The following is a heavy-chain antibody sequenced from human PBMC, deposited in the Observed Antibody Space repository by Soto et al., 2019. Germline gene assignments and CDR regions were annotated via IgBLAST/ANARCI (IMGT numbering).Heavy chain of an antibody. D-gene: IGHD6-6*01. Sequence: GGSLRLSCAASGFTFSSYAMSWVRQAPGKGLEWVSAISGSGGSTYYADSVKGRFTISRDNSKNTLYLQMNSLRAEDTAVYYCAKDEYSSSTGAPHFDYWGQGTLVTVSS. CDR3: AKDEYSSSTGAPHFDY. CDR1: GFTFSSYA. CDR2: ISGSGGST. V-gene: IGHV3-23*01. J-gene: IGHJ4*02.